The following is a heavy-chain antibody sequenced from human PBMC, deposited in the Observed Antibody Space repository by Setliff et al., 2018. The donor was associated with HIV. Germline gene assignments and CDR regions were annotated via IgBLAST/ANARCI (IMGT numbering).Heavy chain of an antibody. CDR1: GFSFGSFS. V-gene: IGHV3-21*01. J-gene: IGHJ6*03. CDR3: VKDEEYIGVVSATMNMPGYYHYYYMDV. Sequence: GGSLRLSCSGSGFSFGSFSLHWVRQAPGKGLEWVASISGGGKSIYYADSVKGRFTISRDNADRSLYLQMNSLRAEDTAVYYCVKDEEYIGVVSATMNMPGYYHYYYMDVWGKGSTVTVSS. CDR2: ISGGGKSI. D-gene: IGHD2-2*01.